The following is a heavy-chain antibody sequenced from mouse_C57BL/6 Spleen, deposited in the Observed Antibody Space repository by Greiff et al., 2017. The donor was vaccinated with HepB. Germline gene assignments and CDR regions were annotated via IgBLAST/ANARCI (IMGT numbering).Heavy chain of an antibody. CDR3: ARGFSTTVVDGNYYAMDY. J-gene: IGHJ4*01. CDR2: IDPSDSYT. V-gene: IGHV1-50*01. CDR1: GYTFTSYW. Sequence: QVQLQQPGAELVKPGASVKLSCKASGYTFTSYWMQWVKQRPGQGLEWIGEIDPSDSYTNYNQKFKGKATLTVDTSSSTAYMQLSSLTSEDSAVYYCARGFSTTVVDGNYYAMDYWGQGTSVTVSS. D-gene: IGHD1-1*01.